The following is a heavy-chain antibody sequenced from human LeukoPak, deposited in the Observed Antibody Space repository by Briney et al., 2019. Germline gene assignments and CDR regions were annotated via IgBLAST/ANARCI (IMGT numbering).Heavy chain of an antibody. CDR3: ARDGSGSPDY. D-gene: IGHD1-26*01. CDR2: LSSSGTTT. J-gene: IGHJ4*02. CDR1: GFAVRDFY. V-gene: IGHV3-11*01. Sequence: PGGSRRLSCAASGFAVRDFYMAWIRQAPGKGLEWVSYLSSSGTTTYYADSVKGRFTTSRDNGKNSLYLQMESLRAEDTAVYYCARDGSGSPDYWGQGTLVTVSS.